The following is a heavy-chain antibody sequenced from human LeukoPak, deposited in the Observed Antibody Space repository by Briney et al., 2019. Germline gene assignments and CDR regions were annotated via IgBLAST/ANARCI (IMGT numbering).Heavy chain of an antibody. J-gene: IGHJ5*02. CDR3: ARGPIVVVGNWFDP. D-gene: IGHD2-2*01. V-gene: IGHV3-30*04. CDR1: GFTFSSHA. Sequence: GGSLRLSCAASGFTFSSHAMHWVRQAPGKGLVWVAVISYDGSNKYYADSVKGRFTISRDNSKNTLYLQMNSLRAEDTAVYYCARGPIVVVGNWFDPWGQGTLVTVSS. CDR2: ISYDGSNK.